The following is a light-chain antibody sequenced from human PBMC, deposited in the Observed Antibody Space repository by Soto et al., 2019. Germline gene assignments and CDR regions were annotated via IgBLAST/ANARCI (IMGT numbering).Light chain of an antibody. CDR2: GAS. CDR3: QKYDSAPLT. V-gene: IGKV1-27*01. J-gene: IGKJ1*01. Sequence: DIQMTQSPSSQSASVGDRVTITCRASQGISNNLAWYQQKPGKVPQLLIYGASTLQSGVPSRFSGSRSGTDFTLTISSLQPEDVATYYCQKYDSAPLTFGQGTKVEFK. CDR1: QGISNN.